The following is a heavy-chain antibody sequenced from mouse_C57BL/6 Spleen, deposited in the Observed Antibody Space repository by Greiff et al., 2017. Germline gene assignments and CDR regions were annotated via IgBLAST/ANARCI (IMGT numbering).Heavy chain of an antibody. CDR1: GFTFSDYG. D-gene: IGHD2-13*01. J-gene: IGHJ1*03. CDR2: ISSGSSTI. V-gene: IGHV5-17*01. CDR3: ARDDSYWYFDV. Sequence: EVKLVESGGGLVKPGGSLKLSCAASGFTFSDYGMHWVRQAPEKGLEWVAYISSGSSTIYYADTVKGRFTISRDNAKNTLFLQMTSLRSEDTAMYYCARDDSYWYFDVWGTGTTVTVSS.